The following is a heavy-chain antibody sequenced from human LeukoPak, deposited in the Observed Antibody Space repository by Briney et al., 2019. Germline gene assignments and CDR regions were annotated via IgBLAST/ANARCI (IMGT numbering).Heavy chain of an antibody. V-gene: IGHV3-21*01. Sequence: GGSLRLSCAASGFTFNSYSMNWVRQAPGKGLEWVSSISSGSSYIYYVDSVKGRFTISRDNAKNSLYLQMNSLRAEDTAVYCCARGVVSIAARPPYFDYWGQGTLVTVSS. CDR2: ISSGSSYI. D-gene: IGHD6-6*01. CDR1: GFTFNSYS. J-gene: IGHJ4*02. CDR3: ARGVVSIAARPPYFDY.